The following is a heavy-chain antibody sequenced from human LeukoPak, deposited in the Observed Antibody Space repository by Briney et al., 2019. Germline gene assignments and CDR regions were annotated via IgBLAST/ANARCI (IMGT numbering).Heavy chain of an antibody. CDR3: ASRVSDYGSGSFESDAFDI. Sequence: ASVKVSCKASGYTFTSYGISWGRQAPGQGLEWMGWISAYNGNTNYAQKLQGRVTMTTDTSASTAYMELRSLRSDDTAVYYCASRVSDYGSGSFESDAFDIWGQGTMVTVSS. CDR2: ISAYNGNT. D-gene: IGHD3-10*01. CDR1: GYTFTSYG. J-gene: IGHJ3*02. V-gene: IGHV1-18*01.